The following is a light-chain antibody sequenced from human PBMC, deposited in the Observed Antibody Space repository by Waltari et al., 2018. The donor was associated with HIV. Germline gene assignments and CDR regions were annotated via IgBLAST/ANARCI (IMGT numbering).Light chain of an antibody. CDR2: RNN. CDR1: RSNSPTNY. V-gene: IGLV1-47*01. Sequence: QSVLTQPPSASGTPGQSLTTPCTGTRSNSPTNYSSWYQQFPGTAPKLLIYRNNKRPSGVPDRFSGAKSGTSASLAISGLRSDDEADYYCAAWDDTLTVVFGGGTKLTVL. CDR3: AAWDDTLTVV. J-gene: IGLJ2*01.